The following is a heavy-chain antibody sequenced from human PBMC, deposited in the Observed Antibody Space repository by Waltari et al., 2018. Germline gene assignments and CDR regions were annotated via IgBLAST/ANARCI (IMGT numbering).Heavy chain of an antibody. J-gene: IGHJ5*02. CDR2: IIPILGIA. V-gene: IGHV1-69*10. CDR1: GGTFSSYA. D-gene: IGHD5-12*01. Sequence: QVQLVQSGAEVKKPGSSVKVSCKASGGTFSSYAISWVRQAPGQGLEWMGGIIPILGIANYAQKFLGRVTITADKSTSTAYMELSSLRSEDTAVYYCAREGGLRDLNWFDPWGQGTLVTVSS. CDR3: AREGGLRDLNWFDP.